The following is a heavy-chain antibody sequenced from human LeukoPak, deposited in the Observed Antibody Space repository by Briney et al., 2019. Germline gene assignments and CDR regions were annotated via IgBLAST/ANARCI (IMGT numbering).Heavy chain of an antibody. V-gene: IGHV3-30*02. CDR1: GFTYSDYG. D-gene: IGHD3-16*01. J-gene: IGHJ5*01. CDR3: VKGGSISHNWFDS. CDR2: ILNDGTWE. Sequence: PGGSLRLSCAASGFTYSDYGMPWVRQAPGRGLEWVAFILNDGTWEYYPDSVKGRLAISRDNSRNTLYLQMNSVRLEDTAIYYGVKGGSISHNWFDSWGQGTLVTVSS.